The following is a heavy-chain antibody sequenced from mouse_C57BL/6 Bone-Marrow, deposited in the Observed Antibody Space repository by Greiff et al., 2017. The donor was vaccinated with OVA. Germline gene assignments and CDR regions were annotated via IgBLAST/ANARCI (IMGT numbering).Heavy chain of an antibody. CDR3: ARITTVVAPYWYFDV. D-gene: IGHD1-1*01. J-gene: IGHJ1*03. CDR1: GFTFSDYG. V-gene: IGHV5-15*01. CDR2: ISNLAYSI. Sequence: EVQLVESGGGLVQPGGSLKLSCAASGFTFSDYGMAWVRQAPRKGPEWVAFISNLAYSIYYADTVTGRFTISRENAKNTLYLEMSSLRSEDTAMYYCARITTVVAPYWYFDVWGTGTTVTVSS.